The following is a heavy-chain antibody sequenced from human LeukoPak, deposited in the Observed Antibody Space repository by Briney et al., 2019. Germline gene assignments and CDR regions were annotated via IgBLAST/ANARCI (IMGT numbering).Heavy chain of an antibody. CDR1: GFTFSSYS. D-gene: IGHD5-12*01. V-gene: IGHV3-23*01. CDR2: ISGSSDTT. CDR3: AKKTSGYFPFDY. J-gene: IGHJ4*02. Sequence: GGSVSLSCAASGFTFSSYSMSWVRQAPGEGLEWVSIISGSSDTTYYADSVKGRFTISRDNSMNALYLQMNSLRAEDTAVYYCAKKTSGYFPFDYWGQGTLVTVSS.